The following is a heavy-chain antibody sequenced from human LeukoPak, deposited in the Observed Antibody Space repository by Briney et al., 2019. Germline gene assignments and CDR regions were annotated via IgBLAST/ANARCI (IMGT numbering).Heavy chain of an antibody. V-gene: IGHV3-43D*03. D-gene: IGHD6-25*01. CDR1: GFTFDDYA. CDR2: ISWDGGST. Sequence: GGSLRLSCAASGFTFDDYAMHWVRQAPGKGLEWVSLISWDGGSTYYADSVKGRFTISRANSKNSLYLQMNSLRAEDTALYYCAKDYSDRYSSGWPQPDFDYWGQGTLVTVSS. J-gene: IGHJ4*02. CDR3: AKDYSDRYSSGWPQPDFDY.